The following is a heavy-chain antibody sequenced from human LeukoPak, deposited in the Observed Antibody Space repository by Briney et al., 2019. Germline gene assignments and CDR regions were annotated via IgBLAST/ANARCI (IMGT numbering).Heavy chain of an antibody. V-gene: IGHV3-23*01. CDR2: ISGSGGST. CDR3: AKPYCGGDCYSDSYFDY. CDR1: GFTFSSYA. Sequence: GGSLRLSCAASGFTFSSYAMSWVRQAPGKGLEWDSAISGSGGSTYYTDSVKGRFTTSRDNSKNTLYLQMNSLRAEDTAVYYCAKPYCGGDCYSDSYFDYWGQGTLVTVSS. J-gene: IGHJ4*02. D-gene: IGHD2-21*02.